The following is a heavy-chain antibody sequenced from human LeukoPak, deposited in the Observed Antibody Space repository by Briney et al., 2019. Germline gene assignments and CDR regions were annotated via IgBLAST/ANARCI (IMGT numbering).Heavy chain of an antibody. CDR1: GFTFSSYS. CDR3: VRDRDNYASAFDP. D-gene: IGHD1-1*01. J-gene: IGHJ5*02. V-gene: IGHV3-21*01. CDR2: ISSSSSYI. Sequence: GGSLRLSCAASGFTFSSYSMNWVRQAPGKGLEWVSSISSSSSYIYYADSVKGRFTISRDNAKNSLYLQMNSLRAEDTAVYYCVRDRDNYASAFDPWGQGTLVTVSS.